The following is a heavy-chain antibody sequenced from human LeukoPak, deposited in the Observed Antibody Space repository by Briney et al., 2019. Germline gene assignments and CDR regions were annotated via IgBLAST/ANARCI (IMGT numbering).Heavy chain of an antibody. D-gene: IGHD6-13*01. Sequence: ASAKVSCKASGGTFSSYAISWVRQAPGQGLEWMGGIIPIFGTANYAQKFQGRVTITTDESTSTAYMELSSLRSEDTAVYYCAIWGQQLAFDYWGQGTLVTVSS. CDR2: IIPIFGTA. J-gene: IGHJ4*02. V-gene: IGHV1-69*05. CDR3: AIWGQQLAFDY. CDR1: GGTFSSYA.